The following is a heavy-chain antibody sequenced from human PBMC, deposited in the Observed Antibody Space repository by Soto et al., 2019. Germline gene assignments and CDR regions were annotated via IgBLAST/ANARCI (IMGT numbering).Heavy chain of an antibody. J-gene: IGHJ5*02. CDR2: IKQDGSEK. Sequence: EVQLVESGGCLVQPGGSLRLSCAASGFTFNSYWMTWVRQAPGKGLEWVANIKQDGSEKYYVDSVKGRFTISRDNAKNSLYLQMNSLRAEDTAVYYCARGGGLDPWGQGTLVTVSS. V-gene: IGHV3-7*04. D-gene: IGHD3-16*01. CDR1: GFTFNSYW. CDR3: ARGGGLDP.